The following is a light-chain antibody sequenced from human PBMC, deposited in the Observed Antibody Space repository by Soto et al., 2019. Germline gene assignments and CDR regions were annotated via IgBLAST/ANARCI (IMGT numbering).Light chain of an antibody. J-gene: IGKJ1*01. V-gene: IGKV2-30*01. Sequence: DVVMTQSPLSLPVTLGQPASISCRSSQSLVFSDGNTYLNWFQQRPGQSPRRLIYQVSNRDSGVPDRFSGXGSGTDFTLKISRVEAEDVGVYYCIQGTHSPPGTFGQGTKVEIK. CDR3: IQGTHSPPGT. CDR2: QVS. CDR1: QSLVFSDGNTY.